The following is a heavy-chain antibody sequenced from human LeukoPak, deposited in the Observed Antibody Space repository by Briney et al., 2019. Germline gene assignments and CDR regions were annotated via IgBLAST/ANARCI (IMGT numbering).Heavy chain of an antibody. CDR2: INPHSGGT. V-gene: IGHV1-2*02. J-gene: IGHJ3*02. Sequence: ASVKVSCKASGYTFSDNYIHWQRQAPGQGLEWMGWINPHSGGTNYGENFQGRGTLTRDTSISTAYMDLSSLISDGTAVYYCAREFMRVTAFDIWGQGTMVTVSS. D-gene: IGHD2-21*02. CDR1: GYTFSDNY. CDR3: AREFMRVTAFDI.